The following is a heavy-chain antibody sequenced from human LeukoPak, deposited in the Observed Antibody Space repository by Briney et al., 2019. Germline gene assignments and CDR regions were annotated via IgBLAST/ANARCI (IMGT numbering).Heavy chain of an antibody. CDR1: GGTFSSYA. CDR3: TRFGEEVGVMD. J-gene: IGHJ4*02. CDR2: IIPIFGTA. V-gene: IGHV1-69*13. Sequence: ASVKVSCKASGGTFSSYAIGWVRQAPGQGLEWMGGIIPIFGTANYAQKFQGRVTITADESTSTAYMELSSLRSEDTAVYYCTRFGEEVGVMDWGQGTLVTVSS. D-gene: IGHD1-26*01.